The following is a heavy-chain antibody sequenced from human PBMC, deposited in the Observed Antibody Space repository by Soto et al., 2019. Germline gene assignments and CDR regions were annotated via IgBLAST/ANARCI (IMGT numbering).Heavy chain of an antibody. D-gene: IGHD3-16*01. J-gene: IGHJ3*02. CDR1: GGSISSYY. V-gene: IGHV4-59*08. Sequence: QVQLQESGPGLVKPSETLSLTCTVSGGSISSYYWSWIRQPPGKGLEWIGYIYYSGSTNYNPSLKSRVTISVDTSKNQFSLKLSSVPAADTAVYYCARRWGDAFDIWGQGTMVTVSS. CDR2: IYYSGST. CDR3: ARRWGDAFDI.